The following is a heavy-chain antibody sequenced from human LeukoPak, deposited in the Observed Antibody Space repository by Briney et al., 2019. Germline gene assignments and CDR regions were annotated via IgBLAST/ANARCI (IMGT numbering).Heavy chain of an antibody. Sequence: GGSLRLSCAASGFTFSSYGMSWVRQAPGKGLEWVSAISGSGGSTYYADSVKGRFTISRDNAKNSLYLQMNSLRAEDTAVYYCAREGYSSGLDYWGQGTLVTVSS. CDR3: AREGYSSGLDY. J-gene: IGHJ4*02. CDR1: GFTFSSYG. V-gene: IGHV3-23*01. D-gene: IGHD6-19*01. CDR2: ISGSGGST.